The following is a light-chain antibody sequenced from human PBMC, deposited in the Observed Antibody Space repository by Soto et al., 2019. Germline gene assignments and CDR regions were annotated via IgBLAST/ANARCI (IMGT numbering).Light chain of an antibody. J-gene: IGKJ5*01. CDR3: QQSYDTVAIT. Sequence: DMQMTQSPSYLSASVGDSVTITCRASQRISTYLNWYQQKPGQAPKLLIYVASLLQSGVPSRFSGSGSGTDFTLTISGLQPEDFATYYCQQSYDTVAITFGQGTRLEIK. CDR1: QRISTY. CDR2: VAS. V-gene: IGKV1-39*01.